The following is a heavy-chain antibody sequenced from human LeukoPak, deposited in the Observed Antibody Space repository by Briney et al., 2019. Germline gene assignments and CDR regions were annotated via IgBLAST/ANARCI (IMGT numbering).Heavy chain of an antibody. J-gene: IGHJ5*02. Sequence: GGSLRLSCEASGFTFSGYNMNWVRQAPGKGLEWLSYISSSSSTIYYADSVKGRFTISRDNAKNSLYLQMNSLRAEDTAVYYCASLRFLEWLLSPTGFDPWGQGTLVTVSS. CDR3: ASLRFLEWLLSPTGFDP. CDR1: GFTFSGYN. CDR2: ISSSSSTI. D-gene: IGHD3-3*01. V-gene: IGHV3-48*01.